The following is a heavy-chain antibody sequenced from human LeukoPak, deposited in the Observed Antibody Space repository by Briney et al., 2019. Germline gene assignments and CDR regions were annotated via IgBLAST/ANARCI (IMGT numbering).Heavy chain of an antibody. J-gene: IGHJ4*02. D-gene: IGHD6-25*01. CDR1: EFTFSAYW. V-gene: IGHV3-74*01. CDR3: ARENLAAAADY. Sequence: GGSLRLSCAASEFTFSAYWMHWVRQAPGKGLVWVSRIRGDGSMTNYADSVKGRFTISRDNAKNTLYLQMNSLRLEDTAVYYCARENLAAAADYWGQGTVVTVSS. CDR2: IRGDGSMT.